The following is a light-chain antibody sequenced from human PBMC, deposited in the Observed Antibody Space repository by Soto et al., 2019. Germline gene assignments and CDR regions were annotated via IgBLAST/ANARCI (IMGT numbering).Light chain of an antibody. CDR2: GAS. V-gene: IGKV3-20*01. CDR3: QQYGVSPRT. J-gene: IGKJ1*01. CDR1: QSVSSSY. Sequence: IVMTQSPATLSVSPGERATLSCMASQSVSSSYLAWYQQRPGQAPRLLIYGASSRATGIPDRFSGSGSGTDFSLTISRLEPEDFAVYYCQQYGVSPRTFGQGTKVDIK.